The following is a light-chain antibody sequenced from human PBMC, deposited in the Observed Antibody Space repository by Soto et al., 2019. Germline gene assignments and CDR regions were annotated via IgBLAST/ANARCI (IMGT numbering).Light chain of an antibody. CDR3: CSYAGSSFYV. V-gene: IGLV2-23*02. CDR1: SSDVGSYNL. J-gene: IGLJ1*01. Sequence: QSALTQPASVSGSPGQSITISCTGTSSDVGSYNLVSWYQQHPGKAPKLMIYEVSKRPSGVSHRFSGSKSGNTASLTISVLQAEDEADYYCCSYAGSSFYVFGTGTKLTVL. CDR2: EVS.